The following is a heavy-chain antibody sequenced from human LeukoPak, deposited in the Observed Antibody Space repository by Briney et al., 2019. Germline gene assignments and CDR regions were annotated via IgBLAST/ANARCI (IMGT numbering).Heavy chain of an antibody. Sequence: SETLSLTCTVSGVSISSGDYYWGWLRQPPGKGLEWIGYIYYSGSTYYNPSLKSRATISVDTSKNQFSLKLSSVTAADTAMYYCARGGIAAASNWGQGTLVTVSS. CDR1: GVSISSGDYY. V-gene: IGHV4-30-4*01. D-gene: IGHD6-13*01. J-gene: IGHJ4*02. CDR3: ARGGIAAASN. CDR2: IYYSGST.